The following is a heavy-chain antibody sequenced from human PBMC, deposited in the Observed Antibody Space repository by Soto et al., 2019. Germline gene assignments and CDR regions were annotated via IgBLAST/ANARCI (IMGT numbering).Heavy chain of an antibody. CDR1: GSSINSSGYY. J-gene: IGHJ4*02. Sequence: SETLSLTCTVSGSSINSSGYYWGWIRQPPGKGLEWIGSMFYGVSTYYNPSLKSRVTVSVDTSRNQFSLNLRSVTAADTAVYYCARLPSRHLVDYWGQGTLVTVSS. V-gene: IGHV4-39*01. CDR3: ARLPSRHLVDY. CDR2: MFYGVST. D-gene: IGHD3-3*02.